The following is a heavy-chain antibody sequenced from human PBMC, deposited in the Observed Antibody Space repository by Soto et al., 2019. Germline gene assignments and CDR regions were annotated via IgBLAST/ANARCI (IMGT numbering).Heavy chain of an antibody. CDR2: ITGSGTT. CDR1: GFTFSSYS. V-gene: IGHV3-23*01. D-gene: IGHD4-17*01. J-gene: IGHJ4*02. Sequence: PGGSLRLSCAASGFTFSSYSMSWVRRAPGKGLEWVAAITGSGTTFYADSVKGRFTISRDNSENTLNLQMYSPRAEDTAVYYCAKVLRDGLRTFDYWGQGTLVTVSS. CDR3: AKVLRDGLRTFDY.